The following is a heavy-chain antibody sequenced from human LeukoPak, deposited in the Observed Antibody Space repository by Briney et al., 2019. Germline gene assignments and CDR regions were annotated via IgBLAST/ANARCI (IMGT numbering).Heavy chain of an antibody. CDR1: GGSFSGYY. D-gene: IGHD5-24*01. V-gene: IGHV4-34*01. CDR3: ARGPSLDGTSPADY. CDR2: INHSGST. J-gene: IGHJ4*02. Sequence: PSETLSLTCAVYGGSFSGYYWSWIRQPPGKGLEWIGEINHSGSTNYNPSLKSRVTISVDTSKNRFSLKLSSVTAADTAVYYCARGPSLDGTSPADYWGQGTLVTVSS.